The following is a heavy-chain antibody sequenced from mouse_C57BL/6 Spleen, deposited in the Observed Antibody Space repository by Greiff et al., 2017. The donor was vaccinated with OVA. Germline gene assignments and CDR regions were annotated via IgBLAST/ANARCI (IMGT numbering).Heavy chain of an antibody. V-gene: IGHV1-47*01. D-gene: IGHD1-1*01. J-gene: IGHJ4*01. Sequence: QVQLQQSGAELVKPGASVKMSCKASGYTFTTYPIEWMKQNHGKSLEWIGNFHPYNDDTKYNEKFKGKATLTVEKSYSTVYLELSRLTSDDSAVYYCARGYYYGSSPYAMDYWGQGTSVTVSS. CDR3: ARGYYYGSSPYAMDY. CDR2: FHPYNDDT. CDR1: GYTFTTYP.